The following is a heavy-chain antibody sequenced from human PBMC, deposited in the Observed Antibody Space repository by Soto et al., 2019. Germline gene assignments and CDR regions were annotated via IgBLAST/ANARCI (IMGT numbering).Heavy chain of an antibody. J-gene: IGHJ6*02. CDR2: ISYDGSNK. CDR3: GRSVSYYYGMDV. CDR1: GFTFSSYA. V-gene: IGHV3-30-3*01. Sequence: PGGSLRLSCAASGFTFSSYAMHWVRQAPGKGLEWVAGISYDGSNKYYADSVKGRFTISRDNSKNTLYLQMNSLRAEDKAVYYCGRSVSYYYGMDVWGQGTTVTVSS.